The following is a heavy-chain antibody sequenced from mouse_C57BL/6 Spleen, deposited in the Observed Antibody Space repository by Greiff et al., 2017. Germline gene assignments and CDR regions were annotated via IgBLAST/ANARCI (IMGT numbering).Heavy chain of an antibody. CDR2: LDPAGGDT. CDR3: APYSNYGYFDV. CDR1: GFNFTDYY. V-gene: IGHV14-2*01. Sequence: VHVKQSGAELVKPGASVKLSCTASGFNFTDYYMHWVKQRPEQGLEWIGRLDPAGGDTKYAPKFQGKATITADTSSNTAYLHLSSLASADTAVYYCAPYSNYGYFDVWGTGTTVTVSA. D-gene: IGHD2-5*01. J-gene: IGHJ1*03.